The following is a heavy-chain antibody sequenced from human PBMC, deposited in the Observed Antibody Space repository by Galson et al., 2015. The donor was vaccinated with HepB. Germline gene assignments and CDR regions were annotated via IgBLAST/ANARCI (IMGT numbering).Heavy chain of an antibody. Sequence: PALVKPTQTLTLTCSFSGFSLTTTGLRVSWLRQPPGMALEWLARIDWRGDIIYNPSLRTRVTISKDNSKNQVFLTMTDMDPADTATYYCARISTYYYSFDSWGQGALVTVSS. CDR1: GFSLTTTGLR. J-gene: IGHJ4*02. V-gene: IGHV2-70*04. CDR3: ARISTYYYSFDS. CDR2: IDWRGDI. D-gene: IGHD3-10*01.